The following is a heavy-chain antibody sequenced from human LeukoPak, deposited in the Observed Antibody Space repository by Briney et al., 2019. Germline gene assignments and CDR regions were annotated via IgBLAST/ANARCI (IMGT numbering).Heavy chain of an antibody. CDR1: GFTFSSYV. V-gene: IGHV3-23*01. CDR3: AKDAAGPEY. D-gene: IGHD6-13*01. Sequence: GGSLRLSCAASGFTFSSYVMNWVRQAPGKGLFWVSGISAGGGSTYYADSVKGRFTISRDNSRNTLYLQMYSLRVEDTAVYYCAKDAAGPEYWGQGTLVTVSS. J-gene: IGHJ4*02. CDR2: ISAGGGST.